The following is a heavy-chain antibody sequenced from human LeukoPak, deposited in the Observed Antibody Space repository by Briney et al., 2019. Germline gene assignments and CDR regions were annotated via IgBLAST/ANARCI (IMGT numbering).Heavy chain of an antibody. J-gene: IGHJ6*03. CDR2: IYYSGST. Sequence: SETLSLTCAVSGGSISSSNWWSWVRQPPGKGLEWIGSIYYSGSTYYNPSLKSRVTISVDTSKNQFSLKLSSVTAADTAVYYCARLGYSYGFHYYYYYMDVWGKGTTVTISS. CDR1: GGSISSSNW. D-gene: IGHD5-18*01. CDR3: ARLGYSYGFHYYYYYMDV. V-gene: IGHV4-39*01.